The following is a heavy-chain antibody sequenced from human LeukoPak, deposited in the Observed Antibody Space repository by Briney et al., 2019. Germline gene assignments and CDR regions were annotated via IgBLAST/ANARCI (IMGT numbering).Heavy chain of an antibody. CDR1: GFTFSDYV. Sequence: GGSLRLSCAASGFTFSDYVMYWVRQAPGKGLEWVAVISHDGSNKYYADSVKGRFTISRDNSKNTLYLQMNSLRAEDTAVYYCARATAEYYYGSGSYYKTYYFDYWGQGTLVTVSS. D-gene: IGHD3-10*01. CDR3: ARATAEYYYGSGSYYKTYYFDY. CDR2: ISHDGSNK. J-gene: IGHJ4*02. V-gene: IGHV3-30*03.